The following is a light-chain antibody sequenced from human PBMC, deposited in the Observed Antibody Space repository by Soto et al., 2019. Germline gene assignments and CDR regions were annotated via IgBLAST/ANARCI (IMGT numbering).Light chain of an antibody. CDR2: ATS. J-gene: IGKJ2*01. Sequence: DIQMTQSPSSLSASVGDRVTITCRASQSIISYLSWYQQKPGEAPKLLIYATSGLRSGVPSRFSGSGSGTDFTLTISSLQPVDLASYYCQQTYSTPYTFGLGTKLEIK. CDR1: QSIISY. V-gene: IGKV1-39*01. CDR3: QQTYSTPYT.